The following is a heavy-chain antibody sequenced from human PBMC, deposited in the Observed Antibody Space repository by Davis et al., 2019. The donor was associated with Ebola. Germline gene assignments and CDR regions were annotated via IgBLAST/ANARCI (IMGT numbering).Heavy chain of an antibody. J-gene: IGHJ5*02. D-gene: IGHD3-10*01. CDR3: AKRGPRRWFDP. CDR1: GFTLWNSA. Sequence: PGGSLRLSCAASGFTLWNSAMSWVRQAPGKGLEWVSAISESGGRSYYADSVKGRFTISRDNFKNTLYLQMNSLRAEDTALYYCAKRGPRRWFDPWGQGTLVTVSS. CDR2: ISESGGRS. V-gene: IGHV3-23*01.